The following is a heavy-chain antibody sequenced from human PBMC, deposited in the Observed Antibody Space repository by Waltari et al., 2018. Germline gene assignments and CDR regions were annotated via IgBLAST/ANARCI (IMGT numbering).Heavy chain of an antibody. V-gene: IGHV4-30-2*01. D-gene: IGHD3-10*01. CDR2: IYHSGRT. CDR1: GGSISSGGYS. Sequence: QLQLQESGSGLVKPSQTLSLTCAVSGGSISSGGYSWSWIRQPPGKGLEWIGYIYHSGRTYYNPPLKSRVTISVDRSKNQFSLKLSAVTAADTAVYYCARVQGVYYMDVWGKGTTVTVSS. J-gene: IGHJ6*03. CDR3: ARVQGVYYMDV.